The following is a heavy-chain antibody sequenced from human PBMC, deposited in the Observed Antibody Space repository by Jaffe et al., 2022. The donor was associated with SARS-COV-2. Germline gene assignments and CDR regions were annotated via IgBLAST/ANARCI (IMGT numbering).Heavy chain of an antibody. D-gene: IGHD3-22*01. CDR3: ATNSQIEDYYDSSGYYY. Sequence: EVQLLESGGGLVQPGGSLRLSCAASGFTFSSYAMSWVRQAPGKGLEWVSAISGSGGSTYYADSVKGRFTISRDNSKNTLYLQMNSLRAEDTAVYYCATNSQIEDYYDSSGYYYWGQGTLVTVSS. CDR2: ISGSGGST. V-gene: IGHV3-23*01. J-gene: IGHJ4*02. CDR1: GFTFSSYA.